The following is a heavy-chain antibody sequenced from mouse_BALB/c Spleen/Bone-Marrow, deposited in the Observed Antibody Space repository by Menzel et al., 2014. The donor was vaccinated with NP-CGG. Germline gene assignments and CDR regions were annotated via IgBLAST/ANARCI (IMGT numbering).Heavy chain of an antibody. D-gene: IGHD4-1*01. V-gene: IGHV5-17*02. J-gene: IGHJ2*01. Sequence: EVKVVESGGGLVQPGGSRKLSCAASGFTFSSFGMHWVRQAPEKGLEWVAYISSVSSTIYYADTVKGRFTISRDNPKNPLFLQMTSLRSEDTAMYYCTRGGNWDDFDYWGQGTTLTVSS. CDR3: TRGGNWDDFDY. CDR1: GFTFSSFG. CDR2: ISSVSSTI.